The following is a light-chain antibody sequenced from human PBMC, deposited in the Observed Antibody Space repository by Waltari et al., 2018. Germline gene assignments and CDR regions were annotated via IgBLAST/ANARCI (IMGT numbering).Light chain of an antibody. CDR2: GAS. V-gene: IGKV3D-15*01. J-gene: IGKJ5*01. Sequence: EIVMMQSPATLSVSPGERATLSCRASLSVSSNLAWEQQKPGQAPRLLIYGASTRATGIPARFSGSGSGTEFTLTISSLQSEDFAVYYCQQYNNWPITFGQGTRLEIK. CDR1: LSVSSN. CDR3: QQYNNWPIT.